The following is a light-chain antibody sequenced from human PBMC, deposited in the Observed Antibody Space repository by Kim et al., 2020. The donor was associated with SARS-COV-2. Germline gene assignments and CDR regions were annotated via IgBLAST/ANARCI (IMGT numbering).Light chain of an antibody. CDR3: HQYNTYIRM. V-gene: IGKV1-5*03. CDR2: KAS. J-gene: IGKJ1*01. CDR1: QTVHTS. Sequence: IEMTQSPSTLSASVGDRVTITCRASQTVHTSLAWYQQKPGEVPRLLIYKASMLVGGVPSRFSGSGSGTQFTLTIDSLQPDDFATYYCHQYNTYIRMFGQGTKVDIK.